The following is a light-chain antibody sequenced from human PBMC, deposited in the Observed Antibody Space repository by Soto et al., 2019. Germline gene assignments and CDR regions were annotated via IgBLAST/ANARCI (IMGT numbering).Light chain of an antibody. CDR2: DAS. J-gene: IGKJ1*01. V-gene: IGKV1-5*01. CDR3: QQYRSYEWT. Sequence: DIQMTQSPSTLSASVGDRVTITCRASQSVSSWLAWYQEKPGKAPKLLIFDASILESGVPARFSGSGSGTELTITISSLQHDDSATYYCQQYRSYEWTFGQGTKVEIK. CDR1: QSVSSW.